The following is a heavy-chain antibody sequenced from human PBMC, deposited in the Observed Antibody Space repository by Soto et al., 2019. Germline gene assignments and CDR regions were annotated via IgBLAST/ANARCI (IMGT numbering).Heavy chain of an antibody. D-gene: IGHD1-26*01. Sequence: GGSLRISCAASGFTFSSVSMSWVRQAPRRELEWVSSMYHRGGTTFSADSAKGRVTISRDNSKNTVYLQMNSLRAEDTAVYYCAKDRLSDSGWDIDYWGQGTLVTVSS. CDR3: AKDRLSDSGWDIDY. V-gene: IGHV3-23*01. CDR2: MYHRGGTT. CDR1: GFTFSSVS. J-gene: IGHJ4*02.